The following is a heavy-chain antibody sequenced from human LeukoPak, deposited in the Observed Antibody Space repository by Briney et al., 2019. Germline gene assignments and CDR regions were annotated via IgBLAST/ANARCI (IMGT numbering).Heavy chain of an antibody. CDR3: AREGARYDFWSGFSSAREYNWFDP. CDR2: IYYSGST. J-gene: IGHJ5*02. CDR1: GGPISSYY. Sequence: SETLSLTCTVSGGPISSYYWSWIRQPPGKGLEWIGYIYYSGSTNYNPSLKSRVTISVDTSKNQFSLKLSSVTAADTAVYYCAREGARYDFWSGFSSAREYNWFDPWGQGTLVTVSS. D-gene: IGHD3-3*01. V-gene: IGHV4-59*01.